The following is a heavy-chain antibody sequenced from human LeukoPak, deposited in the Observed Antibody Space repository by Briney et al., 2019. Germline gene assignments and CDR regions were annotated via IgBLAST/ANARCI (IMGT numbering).Heavy chain of an antibody. Sequence: GGSLRLSCAASGFTFSSYEMNWVRQAPGKGLEWVSYISSSGSTIYYADSVKGRFTISRDNAKNSLYLQMNSLRAEATAVYYCARDMRVPAAIRGYYYGMDVWGQGTTVTVSS. CDR3: ARDMRVPAAIRGYYYGMDV. J-gene: IGHJ6*02. D-gene: IGHD2-2*02. CDR2: ISSSGSTI. V-gene: IGHV3-48*03. CDR1: GFTFSSYE.